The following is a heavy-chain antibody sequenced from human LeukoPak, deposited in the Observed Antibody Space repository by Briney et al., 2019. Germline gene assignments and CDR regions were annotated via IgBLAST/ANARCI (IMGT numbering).Heavy chain of an antibody. Sequence: ASVKVSCKASGYTFTGYYLHWVRQAPGQGLEWMGRINPNRGDTKYAPKVHSRVGMARATPISTAYMELSRLISDDTAVYYCARSRGQQRAYYDYWGQGTLVTVSS. D-gene: IGHD6-13*01. CDR1: GYTFTGYY. CDR2: INPNRGDT. CDR3: ARSRGQQRAYYDY. J-gene: IGHJ4*02. V-gene: IGHV1-2*06.